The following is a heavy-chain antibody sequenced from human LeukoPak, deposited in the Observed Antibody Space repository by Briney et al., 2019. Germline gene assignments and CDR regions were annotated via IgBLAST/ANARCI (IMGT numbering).Heavy chain of an antibody. CDR3: ARAANLPITVAHPAQNWFDP. CDR1: GYTFTSYD. J-gene: IGHJ5*02. V-gene: IGHV1-8*01. CDR2: MNPNSGNT. Sequence: GASVKVSCKASGYTFTSYDINWARQATGQGLEWMGWMNPNSGNTGYAQKFQGRVTMTRNTSISTAYMELSSLRSEDTAMYYCARAANLPITVAHPAQNWFDPWGQGTLVTVSS. D-gene: IGHD6-19*01.